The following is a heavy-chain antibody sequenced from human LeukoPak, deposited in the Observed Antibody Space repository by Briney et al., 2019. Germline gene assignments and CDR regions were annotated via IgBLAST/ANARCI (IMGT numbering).Heavy chain of an antibody. CDR2: IYYSGST. J-gene: IGHJ4*02. Sequence: SETLSLTCTVSGGSISSYYWGWIRQPPGKGLEWIGYIYYSGSTNYNPSLKSRVTISVDTSKNQFSLKLSSVTAADTAVYYCARMVAAARYFDYWGQGTLVTVSS. V-gene: IGHV4-59*08. CDR3: ARMVAAARYFDY. D-gene: IGHD2-15*01. CDR1: GGSISSYY.